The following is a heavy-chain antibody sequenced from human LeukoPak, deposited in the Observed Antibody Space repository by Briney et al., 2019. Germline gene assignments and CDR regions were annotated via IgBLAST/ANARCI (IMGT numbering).Heavy chain of an antibody. CDR2: ISDSSSTI. CDR3: ARDQDSSGWYGVAFDI. CDR1: GFTFSSYS. J-gene: IGHJ3*02. V-gene: IGHV3-48*01. Sequence: GGSLRLSCAASGFTFSSYSMSWVRQAPGRGLEWVSYISDSSSTIYYADSVKGRFTLSRDNAKNALYLQMNSLRAEDTAVYFCARDQDSSGWYGVAFDIWGQGTMVTVSS. D-gene: IGHD6-19*01.